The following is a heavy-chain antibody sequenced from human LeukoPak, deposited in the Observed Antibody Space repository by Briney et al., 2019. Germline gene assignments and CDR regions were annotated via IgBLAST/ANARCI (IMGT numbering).Heavy chain of an antibody. CDR1: GFTFSSYG. V-gene: IGHV3-30*18. D-gene: IGHD5-18*01. Sequence: GGSLRLSCAASGFTFSSYGMHWVRQAPGKGLEWVAVISYDGSNKYYADSVKGRFTISRDNSKNTLYLQMNSLRAEDTAVYYCAKDREEYSYGYFCYGMDVWGKGTTVTVSS. CDR2: ISYDGSNK. CDR3: AKDREEYSYGYFCYGMDV. J-gene: IGHJ6*04.